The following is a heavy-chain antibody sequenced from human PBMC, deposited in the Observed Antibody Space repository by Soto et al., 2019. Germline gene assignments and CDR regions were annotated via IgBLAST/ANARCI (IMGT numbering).Heavy chain of an antibody. CDR1: GGSVNGYY. J-gene: IGHJ5*02. Sequence: PSATLSLTCAVYGGSVNGYYWSWIRQPPGKGLEWIGEINHTGGTHYNPSLKSRVTMSVDTSKNQFSLRLSSVTAADTAIYYCATRITVFGLLIPPFDPWGQGTQVTVSS. CDR2: INHTGGT. V-gene: IGHV4-34*01. CDR3: ATRITVFGLLIPPFDP. D-gene: IGHD3-3*01.